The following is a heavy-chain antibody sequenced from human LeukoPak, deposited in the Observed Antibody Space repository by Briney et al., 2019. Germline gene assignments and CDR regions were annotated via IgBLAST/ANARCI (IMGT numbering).Heavy chain of an antibody. CDR3: AIYYYCSSTSCYPEGFDP. J-gene: IGHJ5*02. CDR1: GGTFSSYA. Sequence: SVKVSCKASGGTFSSYAISWVRQAPGQGLEWMGGIIPIFGTANYAQKFQGRVTITADESTSTAHMELSSLRSEDTAVYYCAIYYYCSSTSCYPEGFDPWGQGTPVTVSS. D-gene: IGHD2-2*01. CDR2: IIPIFGTA. V-gene: IGHV1-69*13.